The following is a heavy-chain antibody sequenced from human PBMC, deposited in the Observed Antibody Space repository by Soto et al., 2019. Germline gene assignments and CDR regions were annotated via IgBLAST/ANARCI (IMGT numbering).Heavy chain of an antibody. CDR3: ARWGGWYHYFDY. J-gene: IGHJ4*02. Sequence: GGSLRLSCAASAFTFSNYWINWVRQAPGRGLEWVASINQDGSEKYYVDSVKGRFTISRDNAKNSLYLQMNSLRAEDTAVYYCARWGGWYHYFDYWGQGTLVTVSS. V-gene: IGHV3-7*05. D-gene: IGHD6-19*01. CDR2: INQDGSEK. CDR1: AFTFSNYW.